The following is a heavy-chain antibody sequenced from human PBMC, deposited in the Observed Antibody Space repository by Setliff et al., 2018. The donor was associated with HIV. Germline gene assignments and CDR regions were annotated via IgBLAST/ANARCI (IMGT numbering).Heavy chain of an antibody. Sequence: SVKVSCKASGGTITSYGISWVRQAPGQGLEWMGGIIPMSGVPKYAQKFQGRVTITADKSTSTAYMELSSLRSEDTAVYYCARNPEMAALNYFYYYMDVWGKGTTVTVSS. CDR1: GGTITSYG. CDR3: ARNPEMAALNYFYYYMDV. J-gene: IGHJ6*03. V-gene: IGHV1-69*10. CDR2: IIPMSGVP. D-gene: IGHD6-19*01.